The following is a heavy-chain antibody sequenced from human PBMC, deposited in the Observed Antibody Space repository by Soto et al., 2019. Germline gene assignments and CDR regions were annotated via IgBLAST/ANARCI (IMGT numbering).Heavy chain of an antibody. J-gene: IGHJ5*02. CDR3: ARGGGTTLAPLP. D-gene: IGHD3-16*01. CDR1: GYTFTGYF. CDR2: INRNSGAT. Sequence: GASVKVSCKASGYTFTGYFMHWVRQAPGEGLEWMGWINRNSGATKYAPKFQGRVTMTRDTSNRTAYLELSRLTSDDTAIYYCARGGGTTLAPLPWGQGTPVTVSS. V-gene: IGHV1-2*02.